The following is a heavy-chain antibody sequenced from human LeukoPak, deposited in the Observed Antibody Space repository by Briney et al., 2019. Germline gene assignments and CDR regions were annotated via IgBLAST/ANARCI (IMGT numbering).Heavy chain of an antibody. CDR2: MSDSGGAT. CDR1: GLTWRKNE. D-gene: IGHD3-10*01. Sequence: GGSLRLSCAGCGLTWRKNEMTGVGEAPGKGLEWVSSMSDSGGATYYAASVKGRFTISRDNPENTLYLQMNSLRADDTAVYYCVRAGNTAWTAVDYWGQGTLVTVSS. J-gene: IGHJ4*02. CDR3: VRAGNTAWTAVDY. V-gene: IGHV3-23*01.